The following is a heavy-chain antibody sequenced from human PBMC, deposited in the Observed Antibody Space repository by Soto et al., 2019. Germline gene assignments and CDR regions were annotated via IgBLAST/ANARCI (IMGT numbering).Heavy chain of an antibody. CDR1: GFTFSSYG. CDR2: ISYDGSNK. CDR3: AKDHFVMVRGVRXNWFDP. J-gene: IGHJ5*02. Sequence: GGSLRLSCAASGFTFSSYGMHWVRQAPGKGLEWVAVISYDGSNKYYADSVKGRFTISRDNSKNTLYLQMNSLRAEDTAVYYCAKDHFVMVRGVRXNWFDPWGQGTLVTVSS. D-gene: IGHD3-10*01. V-gene: IGHV3-30*18.